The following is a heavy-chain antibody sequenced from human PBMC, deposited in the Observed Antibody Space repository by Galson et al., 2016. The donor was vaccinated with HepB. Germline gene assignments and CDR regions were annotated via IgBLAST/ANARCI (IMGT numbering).Heavy chain of an antibody. CDR2: ISGSYDNT. CDR1: GFSFSDYY. V-gene: IGHV3-11*06. J-gene: IGHJ6*02. CDR3: ARGPLKSGFFGILADSGLDV. D-gene: IGHD3-3*01. Sequence: SLRLSCAASGFSFSDYYMTWIRQAPGKGLEWVSWISGSYDNTNYGDSTKGRFTISRDNAKRSLYLQMNSLKIEDTAVYYCARGPLKSGFFGILADSGLDVWGQGTTVTVSS.